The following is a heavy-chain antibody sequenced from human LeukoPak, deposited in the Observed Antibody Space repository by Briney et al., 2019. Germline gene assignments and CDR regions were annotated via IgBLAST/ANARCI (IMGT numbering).Heavy chain of an antibody. J-gene: IGHJ3*01. V-gene: IGHV3-7*01. CDR1: GFSNSGSV. CDR3: VRDPYYDGPSYGAFNF. D-gene: IGHD3-22*01. CDR2: IKQDGKEK. Sequence: GGSLTLSCTASGFSNSGSVMNWVRQAPGKGLEWVANIKQDGKEKGNADTLKDRFIILRDNAKNSLFQKMNALKAEDTAVYYCVRDPYYDGPSYGAFNFWGQGTIVTVSS.